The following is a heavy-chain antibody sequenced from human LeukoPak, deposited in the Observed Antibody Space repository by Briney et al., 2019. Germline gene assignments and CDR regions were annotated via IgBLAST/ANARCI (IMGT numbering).Heavy chain of an antibody. J-gene: IGHJ4*02. CDR3: AKIKWPHFDY. CDR1: GFTFTSYA. D-gene: IGHD5-12*01. V-gene: IGHV3-23*01. Sequence: GGSLRLSCAASGFTFTSYAMSWVRQAPGKGLEWVSTLSASGGSTYYADFVKGRFTISRDNSKNTVYLQMNNLRAEDTAVYYCAKIKWPHFDYWGQGTLVIVSS. CDR2: LSASGGST.